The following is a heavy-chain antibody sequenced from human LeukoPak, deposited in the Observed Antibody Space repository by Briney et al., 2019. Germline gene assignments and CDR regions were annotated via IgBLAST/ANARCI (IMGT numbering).Heavy chain of an antibody. D-gene: IGHD1-1*01. CDR2: INSDGSST. CDR1: GFTFSSYW. V-gene: IGHV3-74*01. CDR3: ANEYTKGDA. Sequence: GGSLRLSCAASGFTFSSYWMHWVRQAPGKGLVWVSRINSDGSSTSYADSVKGRFTISRDNSKNTLYLQMNSLRAEDAAVYYCANEYTKGDAWGQGTMVTVSS. J-gene: IGHJ3*01.